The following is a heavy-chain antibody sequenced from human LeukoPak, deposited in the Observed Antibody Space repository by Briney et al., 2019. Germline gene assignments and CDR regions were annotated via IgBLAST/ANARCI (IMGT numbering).Heavy chain of an antibody. J-gene: IGHJ4*02. CDR3: ARDWYDFWSGYTLFDY. CDR1: GYTFTSYG. CDR2: ISAYNGNT. D-gene: IGHD3-3*01. Sequence: ASVKVSCKASGYTFTSYGISWVRQAPGQGLEWMGWISAYNGNTNYALKLQGRVTMTTDTSTSTDYMELRSLRSDDTAVYYCARDWYDFWSGYTLFDYWGQGTLVTVSS. V-gene: IGHV1-18*01.